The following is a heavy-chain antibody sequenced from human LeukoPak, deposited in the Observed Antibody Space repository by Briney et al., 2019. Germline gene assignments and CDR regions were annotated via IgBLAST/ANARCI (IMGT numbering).Heavy chain of an antibody. CDR1: GYTFTSYS. D-gene: IGHD3-16*02. Sequence: ASVKVSCKASGYTFTSYSISWVRQAPGQGLEWMGWISADNGNTNYAQKLQGRVTMTTDTSTSTAYMELRSLRSDDTAVYYCAGDVITFGGVIVTPLDYWGQGTLVTVSS. V-gene: IGHV1-18*01. CDR2: ISADNGNT. CDR3: AGDVITFGGVIVTPLDY. J-gene: IGHJ4*02.